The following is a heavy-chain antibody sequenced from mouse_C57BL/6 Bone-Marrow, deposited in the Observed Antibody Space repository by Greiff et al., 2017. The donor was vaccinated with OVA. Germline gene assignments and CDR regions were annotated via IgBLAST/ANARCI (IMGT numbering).Heavy chain of an antibody. CDR1: GYTFTEYT. Sequence: QVQLQQSGAELVKPGASVKLSCKASGYTFTEYTIHWVKQRSGQGLEWIGWFYPGSGSIKYNEKFKDKATLTADKSSSTVYMELSRLISEDAAVYSCTRYSRVVYYGGEASWFAYWGQGTLVTVSA. CDR3: TRYSRVVYYGGEASWFAY. D-gene: IGHD2-13*01. V-gene: IGHV1-62-2*01. J-gene: IGHJ3*01. CDR2: FYPGSGSI.